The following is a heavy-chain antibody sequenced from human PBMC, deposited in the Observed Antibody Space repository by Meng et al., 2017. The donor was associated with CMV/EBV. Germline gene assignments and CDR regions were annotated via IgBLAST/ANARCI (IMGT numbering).Heavy chain of an antibody. D-gene: IGHD3-10*01. V-gene: IGHV3-23*01. CDR2: ISGRGDNT. J-gene: IGHJ6*02. CDR3: AKDRGYRTYDGMDV. Sequence: GGSLRLSCAASEIAFSSYAMNWVRLPPGKGLEWVSGISGRGDNTHYADSVKGRFTISRDNSRNTLFLQMTSLRGEDTALYYCAKDRGYRTYDGMDVWGQGTTVTVSS. CDR1: EIAFSSYA.